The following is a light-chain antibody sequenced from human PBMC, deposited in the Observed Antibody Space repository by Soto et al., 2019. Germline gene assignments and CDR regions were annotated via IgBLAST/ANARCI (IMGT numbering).Light chain of an antibody. CDR3: QQSYGAPLT. J-gene: IGKJ4*01. V-gene: IGKV1-39*01. CDR2: GVS. Sequence: DIQMTQSPSSLSASVGDRVTVTCRTSLTISKSLNWYQQKPGKDPKVLIYGVSNLQSGVPSRFSGSGSGTDFTLTISSVQPEDSATYYCQQSYGAPLTFGGGTSVEIK. CDR1: LTISKS.